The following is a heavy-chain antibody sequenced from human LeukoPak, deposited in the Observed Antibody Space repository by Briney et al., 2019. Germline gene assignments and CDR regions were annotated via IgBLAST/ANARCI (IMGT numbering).Heavy chain of an antibody. V-gene: IGHV3-7*01. CDR2: IKQHGSEE. CDR3: ARDARYGSSWYYFDY. J-gene: IGHJ4*02. Sequence: GGSLRLSCAASGLTFSDYYMTWVRQAPGKGLEWVANIKQHGSEEYYVDSVKGRFAISRDDAKNSLYLQMNSLRAEDTAVYYCARDARYGSSWYYFDYWGQGTLVTVSS. CDR1: GLTFSDYY. D-gene: IGHD6-13*01.